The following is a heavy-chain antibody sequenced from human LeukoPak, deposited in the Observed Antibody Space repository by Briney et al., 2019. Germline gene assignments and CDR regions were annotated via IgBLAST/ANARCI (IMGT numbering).Heavy chain of an antibody. CDR1: GFTFSSYA. D-gene: IGHD3-22*01. V-gene: IGHV3-23*01. J-gene: IGHJ4*02. CDR2: ISGSGGST. CDR3: ARLRSGGYSNY. Sequence: GGSLRLSCAASGFTFSSYAMSWVRQAPGKGLEWVSAISGSGGSTYYADSVKGRFTISRDNSKNTLYLQMNSLRAEDTAVYYCARLRSGGYSNYWGQGTLVTVSS.